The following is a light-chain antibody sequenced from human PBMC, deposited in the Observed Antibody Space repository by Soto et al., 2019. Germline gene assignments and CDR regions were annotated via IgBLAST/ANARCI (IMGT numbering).Light chain of an antibody. V-gene: IGLV2-23*02. J-gene: IGLJ2*01. Sequence: QSALTQPASVSGSPGQSITISCTGTSSDVGSYNLVSWYQQHPGKAPNLMIYEDTKRPSGVSNRFSGSKSVNTASLTISGLQAEDEADYYCFSYAGSSTFVVFGGGTKLTVL. CDR1: SSDVGSYNL. CDR3: FSYAGSSTFVV. CDR2: EDT.